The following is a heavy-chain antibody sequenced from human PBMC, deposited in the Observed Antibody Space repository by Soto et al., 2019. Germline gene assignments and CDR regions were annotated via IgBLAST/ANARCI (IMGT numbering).Heavy chain of an antibody. V-gene: IGHV4-39*01. CDR3: ARMSVATRYMDV. J-gene: IGHJ6*03. Sequence: PGKGLEWIGSLYYSGATYYNPTLKGRVTIFVDRSKNDFSLNLSSVTAADTAVYYGARMSVATRYMDVWGRGTTVTVSS. CDR2: LYYSGAT. D-gene: IGHD5-12*01.